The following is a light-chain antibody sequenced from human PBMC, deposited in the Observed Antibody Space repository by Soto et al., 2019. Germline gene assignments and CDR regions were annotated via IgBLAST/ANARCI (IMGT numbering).Light chain of an antibody. Sequence: PGERATLSCRASQSINNFLAWYQQKPGQAPRLLIYGATERATAIPDRFIGSGSGTDFTLTISSLEPEDFAVYYCHQRSNWPPFTVXGGTKVDSK. CDR2: GAT. J-gene: IGKJ4*01. V-gene: IGKV3-11*01. CDR3: HQRSNWPPFT. CDR1: QSINNF.